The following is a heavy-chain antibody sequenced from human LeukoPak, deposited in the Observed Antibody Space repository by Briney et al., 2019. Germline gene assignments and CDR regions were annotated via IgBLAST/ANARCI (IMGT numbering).Heavy chain of an antibody. CDR1: GFTFSSYS. CDR3: ARGDCSSTSCYYY. V-gene: IGHV3-21*01. Sequence: PGGSLRLSCAASGFTFSSYSMNWVRQAPGKGLEWVSSISSSSYIYYADSVKGRFTISRDNAKNSLYLQMNGLRAEDTAVYYCARGDCSSTSCYYYWGQGTLVTVSS. CDR2: ISSSSYI. D-gene: IGHD2-2*01. J-gene: IGHJ4*02.